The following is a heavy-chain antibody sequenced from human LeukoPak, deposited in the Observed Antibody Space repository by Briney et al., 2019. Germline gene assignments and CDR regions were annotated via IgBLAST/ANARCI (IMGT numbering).Heavy chain of an antibody. CDR3: ARLLVVTAPFDY. V-gene: IGHV3-30-3*01. J-gene: IGHJ4*02. CDR2: ISYDGSNK. Sequence: GGSLRLSCAASGFTFSSYAMHWVRQAPGKGLEWVAVISYDGSNKYYADSVKGRFTISRDNSKNTLYLQMNSLRAEDTAVYYCARLLVVTAPFDYWGQGTLVTVSS. D-gene: IGHD2-21*02. CDR1: GFTFSSYA.